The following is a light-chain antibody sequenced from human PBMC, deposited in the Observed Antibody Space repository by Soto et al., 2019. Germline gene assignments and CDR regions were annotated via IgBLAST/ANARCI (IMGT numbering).Light chain of an antibody. CDR3: QSYDSSLSGSV. J-gene: IGLJ2*01. V-gene: IGLV1-44*01. CDR1: SSNIGSNP. CDR2: GNS. Sequence: QSVLTQPPSASGTPGQSITISCSGSSSNIGSNPVNWYQQLPGTAPKLLIFGNSQRPSGVPDRFSGSKSGTSASLAISGLQSEDEADYYCQSYDSSLSGSVFGGGTKLTVL.